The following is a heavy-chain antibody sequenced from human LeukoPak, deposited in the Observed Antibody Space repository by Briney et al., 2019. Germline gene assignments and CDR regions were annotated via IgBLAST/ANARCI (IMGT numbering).Heavy chain of an antibody. CDR2: ISSSSSYT. D-gene: IGHD2-2*01. CDR1: RFTFSDYY. Sequence: GGSLRLSCAASRFTFSDYYMSWIRQAPGKGLEWVSYISSSSSYTNYADSVKGRFTISRDNARNSLYLQMNSLRAEDTAVYFCARDCSGTSCYWDYWGQGTLVTVSS. V-gene: IGHV3-11*06. J-gene: IGHJ4*02. CDR3: ARDCSGTSCYWDY.